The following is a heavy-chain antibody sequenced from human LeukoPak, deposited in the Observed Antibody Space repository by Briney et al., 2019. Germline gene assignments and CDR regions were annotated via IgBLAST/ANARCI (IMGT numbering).Heavy chain of an antibody. CDR1: GGSLSGYY. D-gene: IGHD2-15*01. J-gene: IGHJ4*02. Sequence: PSETLSLTCAVYGGSLSGYYWSWIRQPPGKGLEWIGEINHSASTNYNPSLKSRVTILVDPSKNQFSLKLSSVTAADTAVYYCARHTTSGYCSGGSCPFDYWGQGTLVTVSS. CDR3: ARHTTSGYCSGGSCPFDY. CDR2: INHSAST. V-gene: IGHV4-34*01.